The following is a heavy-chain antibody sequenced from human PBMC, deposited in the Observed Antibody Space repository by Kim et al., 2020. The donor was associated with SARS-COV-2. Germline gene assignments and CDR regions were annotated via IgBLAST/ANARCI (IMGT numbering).Heavy chain of an antibody. Sequence: SETLSLTCTVSGGSISSGGYYWSWIRQHPGKGLEWIGYIYYSGSTYYNPSLKSRVTISVDTSKNQFSLKLSSVTAADTAVYYCARLRFLDSVMGYYGMDVWGQGTTVTVSS. J-gene: IGHJ6*02. CDR3: ARLRFLDSVMGYYGMDV. CDR2: IYYSGST. CDR1: GGSISSGGYY. D-gene: IGHD3-3*01. V-gene: IGHV4-31*03.